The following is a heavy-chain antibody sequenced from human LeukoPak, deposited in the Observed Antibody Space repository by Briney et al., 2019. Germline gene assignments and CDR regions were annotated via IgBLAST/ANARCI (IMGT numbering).Heavy chain of an antibody. CDR3: ASPLIVRATTGYFDY. CDR1: GFTFSSYA. J-gene: IGHJ4*02. V-gene: IGHV3-30-3*01. D-gene: IGHD1-26*01. CDR2: ISYDGSSK. Sequence: GGSLRLSCAASGFTFSSYAMQWARQAPGKGLEWVAVISYDGSSKYYADSVKGRFTISRDNSKNTLYLQMNSLRAEDTAVYYCASPLIVRATTGYFDYWGQGTLVTVSS.